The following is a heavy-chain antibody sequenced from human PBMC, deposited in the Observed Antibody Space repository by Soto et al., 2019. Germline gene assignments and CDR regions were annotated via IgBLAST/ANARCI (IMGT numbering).Heavy chain of an antibody. D-gene: IGHD2-15*01. CDR2: VNPSGGAT. J-gene: IGHJ1*01. Sequence: ASVKVSCKASGYIFTAYSMHWVRQAPGQGLEWMGVVNPSGGATNYAQKFQGRITMTRDTSTSTVYMDLSSLTSEDTAVYYCAREENCSDGICYSEYFQRWGQGTLVTVSS. CDR3: AREENCSDGICYSEYFQR. V-gene: IGHV1-46*01. CDR1: GYIFTAYS.